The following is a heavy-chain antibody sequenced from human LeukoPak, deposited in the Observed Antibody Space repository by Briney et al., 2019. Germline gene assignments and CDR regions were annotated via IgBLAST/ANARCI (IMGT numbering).Heavy chain of an antibody. CDR3: AREQNGGSYYDILTGYLYWFDP. J-gene: IGHJ5*02. D-gene: IGHD3-9*01. CDR2: INAGNGNT. V-gene: IGHV1-3*01. Sequence: ASVTVSCKASGYTFTSYAMNWVRQAPGQRLEWMGWINAGNGNTKYSQKFQGRVTITRDTSASTAYMELSSLRSEDTAVYYCAREQNGGSYYDILTGYLYWFDPWGQGTLVTVSS. CDR1: GYTFTSYA.